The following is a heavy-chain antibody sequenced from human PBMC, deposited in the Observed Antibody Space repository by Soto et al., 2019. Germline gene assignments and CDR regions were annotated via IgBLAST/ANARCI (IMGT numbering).Heavy chain of an antibody. D-gene: IGHD1-7*01. CDR2: IIPIFGTA. CDR1: GGTFSSYA. V-gene: IGHV1-69*13. CDR3: ARKPVLELMSSWFDP. Sequence: SVKVSCKASGGTFSSYAISWVRQAPGQGLEWMGGIIPIFGTANYAQKFQGRVTITADESTSTAYMELSSLRSEDTAVYYCARKPVLELMSSWFDPWGQGTLVTVSS. J-gene: IGHJ5*02.